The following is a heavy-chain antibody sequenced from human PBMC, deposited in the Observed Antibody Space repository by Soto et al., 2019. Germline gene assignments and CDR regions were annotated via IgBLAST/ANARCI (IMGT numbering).Heavy chain of an antibody. V-gene: IGHV3-43D*04. J-gene: IGHJ4*02. CDR2: ISWDGGST. CDR3: ARESEDLTSNFDY. Sequence: EVQLVESGGAVVQPGGSLRLSCEATGFTFDDFAMHWVRQAPGKGLEWVSLISWDGGSTYYADSVKGRFTISRDNSKNSLYLQMNTLRAEDTALYYCARESEDLTSNFDYWGQGTLVTVSS. CDR1: GFTFDDFA.